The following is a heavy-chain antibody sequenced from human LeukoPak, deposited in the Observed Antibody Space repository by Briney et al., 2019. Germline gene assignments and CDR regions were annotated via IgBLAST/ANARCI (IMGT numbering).Heavy chain of an antibody. J-gene: IGHJ5*02. CDR1: GGSISEYY. D-gene: IGHD3-22*01. CDR2: INTSGNT. V-gene: IGHV4-4*07. Sequence: SETLSLTCTVSGGSISEYYWSWVRQTAGKGLEYIGRINTSGNTNYNPSLKSRVTMSVDPSKNQFSLRLTSVTAADTAVYYCARTPYDSRGFGWFDPWGQGTLVTVSS. CDR3: ARTPYDSRGFGWFDP.